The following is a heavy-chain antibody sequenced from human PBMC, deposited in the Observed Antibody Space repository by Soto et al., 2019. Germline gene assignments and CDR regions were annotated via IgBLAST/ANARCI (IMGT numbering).Heavy chain of an antibody. CDR3: ARDPDTAMVYFDY. CDR2: ISAYNGNT. CDR1: GYTFTSYD. J-gene: IGHJ4*02. D-gene: IGHD5-18*01. V-gene: IGHV1-18*01. Sequence: GASVKVSCKASGYTFTSYDINWVRQATGQGLEWMGWISAYNGNTNYAQKLQGRVTMTTDTSTSTAYMELRSLRSDDTAVYYCARDPDTAMVYFDYWGQGTLVTVSS.